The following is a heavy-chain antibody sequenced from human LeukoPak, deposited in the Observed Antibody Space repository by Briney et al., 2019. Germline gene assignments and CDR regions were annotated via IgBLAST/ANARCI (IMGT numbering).Heavy chain of an antibody. CDR2: DSKTDGGTT. V-gene: IGHV3-15*04. J-gene: IGHJ4*02. D-gene: IGHD3-9*01. CDR3: TTWIYNILTGYNGY. Sequence: DSKTDGGTTDSAAPVKGRLTISRDDSKTTLYLQMNSLKTEDAGVYYCTTWIYNILTGYNGYWGQGTLVTVSS.